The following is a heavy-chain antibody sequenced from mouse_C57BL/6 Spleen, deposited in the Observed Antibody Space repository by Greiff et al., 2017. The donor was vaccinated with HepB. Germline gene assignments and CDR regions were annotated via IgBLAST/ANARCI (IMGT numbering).Heavy chain of an antibody. CDR1: GYSFTDYN. V-gene: IGHV1-39*01. Sequence: EVKLMESGPELVKPGASVKISCKASGYSFTDYNMNWVKQSNGKSLEWIGVINPNYGTTSYNQKFKGKATLTVDQSSSTAYMQLNSLTSEDSAVYYCASAGITYGSRTWFAYWGQGTLVTVSA. CDR2: INPNYGTT. D-gene: IGHD1-1*01. J-gene: IGHJ3*01. CDR3: ASAGITYGSRTWFAY.